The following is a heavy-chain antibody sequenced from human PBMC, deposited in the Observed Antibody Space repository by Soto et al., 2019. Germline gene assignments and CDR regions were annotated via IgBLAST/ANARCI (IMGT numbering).Heavy chain of an antibody. V-gene: IGHV1-58*01. CDR2: IVVGSGNT. CDR1: GFTFSSSA. Sequence: ASVKVSCKASGFTFSSSAVQWVRQARGQRLEWIGKIVVGSGNTNYAQKFQEGVTITRDMSTSTAYMELSSLRSEDTAFYYCAAFDPGPMGFDPWGQGTLVT. D-gene: IGHD3-9*01. J-gene: IGHJ5*02. CDR3: AAFDPGPMGFDP.